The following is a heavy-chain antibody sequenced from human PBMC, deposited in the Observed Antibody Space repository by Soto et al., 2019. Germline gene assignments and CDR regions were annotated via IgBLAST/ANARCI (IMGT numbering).Heavy chain of an antibody. Sequence: PSETLSLTCAVYGGSFSGYYWSWIRQPPGKGLEWIGEINHSGSTNYNPSLKSRVTISVDTSKNQFSLKLSSVTAADTSVYYRAKHPYNPLVRPFWHFDLWGRGTLVTISS. J-gene: IGHJ2*01. CDR1: GGSFSGYY. D-gene: IGHD3-22*01. CDR2: INHSGST. V-gene: IGHV4-34*01. CDR3: AKHPYNPLVRPFWHFDL.